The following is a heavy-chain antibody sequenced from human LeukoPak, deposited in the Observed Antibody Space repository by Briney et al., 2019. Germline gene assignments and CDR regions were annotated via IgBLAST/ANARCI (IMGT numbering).Heavy chain of an antibody. CDR1: GITFSDYA. J-gene: IGHJ4*02. D-gene: IGHD3-10*01. CDR3: AKGGLQGTNYFDY. Sequence: GGSLRLSCAASGITFSDYAMHWVRQAPGKGLEWLAYIRYDGINKYYAESVKGRFAIPRDNSKNTLSLQMNSLTDEDTAVYYCAKGGLQGTNYFDYWGQGTLVTVS. V-gene: IGHV3-30*02. CDR2: IRYDGINK.